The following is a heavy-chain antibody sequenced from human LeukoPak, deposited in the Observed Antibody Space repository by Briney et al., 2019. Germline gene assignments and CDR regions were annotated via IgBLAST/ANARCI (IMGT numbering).Heavy chain of an antibody. D-gene: IGHD3-10*01. CDR1: GFTFSSYW. CDR3: ARGVHSFDR. V-gene: IGHV3-74*01. Sequence: GGSLRLSCVASGFTFSSYWMHWVRQVPGKGLVWVSRINSDGSRTNYADSVKGRFTISRDNAKNTLYLQMNSLRADDTAMYYCARGVHSFDRWGQGTLVTVS. CDR2: INSDGSRT. J-gene: IGHJ4*02.